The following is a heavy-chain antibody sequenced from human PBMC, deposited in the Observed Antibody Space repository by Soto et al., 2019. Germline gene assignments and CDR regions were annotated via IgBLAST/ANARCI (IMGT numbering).Heavy chain of an antibody. V-gene: IGHV3-23*01. D-gene: IGHD6-13*01. Sequence: EVQLMESGGGLVQPGGSLRLSCAASGFTFTNYAMSWVRQASGKGLEWGSTIRVNGGGYDADSVRGRFTITRDNSKNTLYLQMNSLRAEDTDVYYCAKDRAGIVSGTPFDYWGQGALVTVSS. CDR1: GFTFTNYA. J-gene: IGHJ4*01. CDR2: IRVNGGG. CDR3: AKDRAGIVSGTPFDY.